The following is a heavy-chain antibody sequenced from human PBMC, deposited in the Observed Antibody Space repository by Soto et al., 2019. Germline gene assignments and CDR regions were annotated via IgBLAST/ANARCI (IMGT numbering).Heavy chain of an antibody. CDR3: AKGLLSGVRGRPSDY. V-gene: IGHV3-23*01. D-gene: IGHD3-10*01. Sequence: EVQLLESGGGLVQPGGSLRLSCAASGFTFSSYAMSWVRQAAGKGLEWVSAISGSGGSTYYADSVKGRFTISRDNPKNTLYLQMNSLRAEDTAVYYCAKGLLSGVRGRPSDYWGQGTLVTVSS. CDR1: GFTFSSYA. J-gene: IGHJ4*02. CDR2: ISGSGGST.